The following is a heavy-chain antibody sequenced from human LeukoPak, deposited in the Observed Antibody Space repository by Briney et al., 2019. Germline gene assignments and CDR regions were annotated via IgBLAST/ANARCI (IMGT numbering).Heavy chain of an antibody. D-gene: IGHD1-14*01. CDR2: IYHGGST. Sequence: KPSETLSLTCTVPGGSIRTSNYYWGWIRQPPGKGLELIGNIYHGGSTYYTPSLRSRVTMSVDTSKNQFSLKLNSVTAADTAVYYCARTPPGPDYRCWGQGILVTVSS. CDR3: ARTPPGPDYRC. CDR1: GGSIRTSNYY. J-gene: IGHJ4*02. V-gene: IGHV4-39*07.